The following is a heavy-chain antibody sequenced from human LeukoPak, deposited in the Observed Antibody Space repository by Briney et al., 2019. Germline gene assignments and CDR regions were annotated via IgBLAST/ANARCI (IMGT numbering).Heavy chain of an antibody. CDR1: GGPFSSYA. CDR2: IIPIFGTA. CDR3: AILEAFDI. V-gene: IGHV1-69*05. J-gene: IGHJ3*02. D-gene: IGHD2/OR15-2a*01. Sequence: ASVKVSCKASGGPFSSYAISWVRQAPGQGLEWMGGIIPIFGTANYAQKFQGRVTMTRNTSISTAYMELSSLRSEDTAVYYCAILEAFDIWGQGTMVTVSS.